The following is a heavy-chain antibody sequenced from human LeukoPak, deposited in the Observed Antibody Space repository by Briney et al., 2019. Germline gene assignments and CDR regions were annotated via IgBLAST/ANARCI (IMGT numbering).Heavy chain of an antibody. J-gene: IGHJ1*01. D-gene: IGHD2-15*01. CDR1: GFTFTDYA. Sequence: GGSLRLSCTASGFTFTDYALTWVRQAPGKGLEWVGFIRSKAYGETTEYAASVKGRFTISIDDSKSIAYLQMNSLKTDDTAVYYCTRAYCSGGNCYAWYFQHWGQGTLVTVSS. CDR3: TRAYCSGGNCYAWYFQH. CDR2: IRSKAYGETT. V-gene: IGHV3-49*04.